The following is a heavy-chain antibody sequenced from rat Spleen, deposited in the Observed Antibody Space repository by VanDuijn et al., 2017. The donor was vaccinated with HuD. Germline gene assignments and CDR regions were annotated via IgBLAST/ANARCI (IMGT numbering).Heavy chain of an antibody. CDR1: GFTFSNFD. CDR3: ARHNSGYYYGHYFDY. D-gene: IGHD4-3*01. Sequence: EVQLVESGGGLVQPGRSLKLSCAASGFTFSNFDMAWVRQAPTKGLEWVAYISYDGSSTYYRDSVKGRFTISRDNAKSTLYLQMDSLRSEDTATYYCARHNSGYYYGHYFDYWGQGVMVTVSS. CDR2: ISYDGSST. V-gene: IGHV5-7*01. J-gene: IGHJ2*01.